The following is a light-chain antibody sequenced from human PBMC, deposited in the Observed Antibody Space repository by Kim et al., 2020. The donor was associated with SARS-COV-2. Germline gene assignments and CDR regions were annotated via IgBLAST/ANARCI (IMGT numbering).Light chain of an antibody. CDR2: WAS. V-gene: IGKV4-1*01. CDR1: HSLLYSPSNKNY. CDR3: QQYNNTLAIT. J-gene: IGKJ5*01. Sequence: TINCKSSHSLLYSPSNKNYLNWYQQKAGQPPKLLIYWASTRESGVPDRFRGSGSGTDFTLTITSLQAEDVAVYYCQQYNNTLAITFGQGTRLEIK.